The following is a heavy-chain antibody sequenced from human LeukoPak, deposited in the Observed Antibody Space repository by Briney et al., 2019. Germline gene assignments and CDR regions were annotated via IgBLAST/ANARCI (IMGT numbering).Heavy chain of an antibody. J-gene: IGHJ4*02. CDR2: IRYDGSNK. CDR3: ARDPYRDAPDYFDY. D-gene: IGHD1-14*01. Sequence: GGSLRLSCVGSGFTFSSYGMHWVRQAPGKGLEWVAFIRYDGSNKYYADSVQGRFTISRDNSKNTLYLQMNSLRPEDTAVYYCARDPYRDAPDYFDYWGQGTLVTVSS. V-gene: IGHV3-30*02. CDR1: GFTFSSYG.